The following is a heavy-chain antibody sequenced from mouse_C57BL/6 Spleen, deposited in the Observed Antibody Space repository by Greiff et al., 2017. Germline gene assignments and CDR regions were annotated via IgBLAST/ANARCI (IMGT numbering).Heavy chain of an antibody. V-gene: IGHV1-80*01. Sequence: QVQLQQSGAELVKPGASVKISCKASGYAFSIYWMNWVKQRPGKGLEWIGQIYPGDGDTNYNGKFKGKATLTADKSSSTAYMQLSSLTSEDSAVYFCARSEVYYGNYDAMDYWGQGTSVTVSS. D-gene: IGHD2-1*01. CDR2: IYPGDGDT. J-gene: IGHJ4*01. CDR3: ARSEVYYGNYDAMDY. CDR1: GYAFSIYW.